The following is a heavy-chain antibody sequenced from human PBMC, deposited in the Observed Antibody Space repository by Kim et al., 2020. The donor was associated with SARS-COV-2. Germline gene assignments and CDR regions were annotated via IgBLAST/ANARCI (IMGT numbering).Heavy chain of an antibody. J-gene: IGHJ4*02. CDR2: ISSSGSTI. D-gene: IGHD2-15*01. CDR3: ARGRHCSGGSCPLDY. V-gene: IGHV3-48*03. CDR1: GFTFSSYE. Sequence: GGSLRLSCAASGFTFSSYEMNWVRQAPGKGLEWVSYISSSGSTIYYADSVKGRFTISRDNAKNSLYLQMNSLRAEDTAVYYCARGRHCSGGSCPLDYWGQGTLVTVSS.